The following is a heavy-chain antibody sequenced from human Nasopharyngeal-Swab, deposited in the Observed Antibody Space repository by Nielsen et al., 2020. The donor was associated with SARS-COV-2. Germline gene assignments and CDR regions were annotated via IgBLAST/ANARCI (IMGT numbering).Heavy chain of an antibody. CDR1: GFTFSTYW. Sequence: GESLKISCAASGFTFSTYWMSWVRQAPGKGLEWVANINQDGSEQYYVDSVKGRFTISRVNAKTSLYLQMNSLRADDTAVYYCARDLAGSDYWGQGTLVTVSS. CDR2: INQDGSEQ. J-gene: IGHJ4*02. V-gene: IGHV3-7*01. CDR3: ARDLAGSDY. D-gene: IGHD6-13*01.